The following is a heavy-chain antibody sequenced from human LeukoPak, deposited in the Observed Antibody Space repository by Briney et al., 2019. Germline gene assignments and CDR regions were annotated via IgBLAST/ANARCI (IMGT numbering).Heavy chain of an antibody. CDR1: GYTFTSYG. CDR3: ARDLSYDSPALLH. J-gene: IGHJ4*02. D-gene: IGHD3-22*01. CDR2: VSAYNGNT. Sequence: GASVKVSCKASGYTFTSYGISWVRQAPGQGLEWMGRVSAYNGNTNYAQKLQGRVTMTTDTSTSTAYMELRSLRSDDTAVYYCARDLSYDSPALLHWGQGTLVTVSS. V-gene: IGHV1-18*01.